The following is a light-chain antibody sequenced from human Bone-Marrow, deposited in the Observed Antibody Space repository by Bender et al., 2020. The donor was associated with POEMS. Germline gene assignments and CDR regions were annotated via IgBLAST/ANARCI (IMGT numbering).Light chain of an antibody. V-gene: IGLV2-14*02. CDR3: VAWDASLNGWV. Sequence: QSALTQPASVSGSPGQSITISCTGTSSDVGFYDHVSWYQQNPDKAPKLMIYEGNKRPSGVPDRFSGSKSGTSASLAITGLQSDDEAIYFCVAWDASLNGWVFGGGTKLTVL. J-gene: IGLJ3*02. CDR2: EGN. CDR1: SSDVGFYDH.